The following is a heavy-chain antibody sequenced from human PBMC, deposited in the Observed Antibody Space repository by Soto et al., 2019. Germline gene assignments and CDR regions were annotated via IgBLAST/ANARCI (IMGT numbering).Heavy chain of an antibody. V-gene: IGHV3-23*04. D-gene: IGHD2-15*01. J-gene: IGHJ4*02. CDR2: ISGPGGT. CDR3: AKDRRGAYCSGGICYSPDY. Sequence: EVQLGESGGGLVQPGGSLRLSCAVSGFTFSSHVMSWVRQAPGKGLDWVSAISGPGGTYYADSVKGRFTISRDNSKNALYLQMNNLRDEDTAVYYCAKDRRGAYCSGGICYSPDYWGQGTLVIVSS. CDR1: GFTFSSHV.